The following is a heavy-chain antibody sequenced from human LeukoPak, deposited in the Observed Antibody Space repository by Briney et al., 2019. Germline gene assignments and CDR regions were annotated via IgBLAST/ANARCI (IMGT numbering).Heavy chain of an antibody. J-gene: IGHJ4*02. CDR1: GGTFSSYA. Sequence: ASVKVSCKASGGTFSSYAISWVLQAPGQGLEWMGRIIPIFGTANYAQKFQGRVTITTDESTSTAYMELSSLRSEDTAVYYCARDPDYYGSGKAFDYWGQGTLVTVSS. V-gene: IGHV1-69*05. D-gene: IGHD3-10*01. CDR3: ARDPDYYGSGKAFDY. CDR2: IIPIFGTA.